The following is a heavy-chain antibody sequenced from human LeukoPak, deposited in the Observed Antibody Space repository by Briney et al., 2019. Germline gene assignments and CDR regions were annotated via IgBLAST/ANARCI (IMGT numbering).Heavy chain of an antibody. CDR3: VREAGYCAPVCLKTNWFDH. CDR1: GFPFSSYA. CDR2: ISNGKA. Sequence: PGGSVRLSCAASGFPFSSYAMSWVRQPPGKGLEWVAAISNGKACYADSVRGRFAISIDDSTNTVYLHMSRLRDEATALYHCVREAGYCAPVCLKTNWFDHWGQGTLVTVSS. D-gene: IGHD2-15*01. V-gene: IGHV3-23*01. J-gene: IGHJ5*02.